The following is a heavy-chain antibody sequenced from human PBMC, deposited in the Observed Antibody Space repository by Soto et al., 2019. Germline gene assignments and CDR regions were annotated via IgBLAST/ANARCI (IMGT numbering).Heavy chain of an antibody. CDR3: ARDSGSYLRPNWFDP. CDR1: GYTFTSYA. Sequence: ASEKVSCKASGYTFTSYAMHWVRQAPGQRLEWMGWISAYNGNTNYVQKLQGRVTMTTDTSTSTAYMELRSLRSDDTAVYYCARDSGSYLRPNWFDPWGQGTLVNVSS. J-gene: IGHJ5*02. V-gene: IGHV1-18*01. CDR2: ISAYNGNT. D-gene: IGHD1-26*01.